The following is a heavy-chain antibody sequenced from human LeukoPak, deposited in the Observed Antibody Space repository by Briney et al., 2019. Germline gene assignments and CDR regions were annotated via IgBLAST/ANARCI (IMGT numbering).Heavy chain of an antibody. Sequence: GASVKVSCKASGYTFTSYGISWVRQAPGQGLEWMGWISAYNGNTNYAQKLQGRVTKTTDTSTSTAYMELRSLRSDDTAVYYCARGVATINSHYFDYWGQGTLVTVSS. CDR3: ARGVATINSHYFDY. J-gene: IGHJ4*02. D-gene: IGHD5-12*01. CDR1: GYTFTSYG. V-gene: IGHV1-18*04. CDR2: ISAYNGNT.